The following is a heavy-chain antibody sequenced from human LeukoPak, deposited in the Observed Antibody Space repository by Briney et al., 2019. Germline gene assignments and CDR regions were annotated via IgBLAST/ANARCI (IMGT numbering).Heavy chain of an antibody. CDR2: FDPEDGET. J-gene: IGHJ4*02. Sequence: ASVKVSCKVSGYTLTELSMHWVRRAPGKGLEWMGGFDPEDGETIYAQKFQGRVTMTEDTSTDTAYMELSSLRSEDTAVYYCATVGSRDSSVPFDYWGQGTLVTVSS. CDR1: GYTLTELS. CDR3: ATVGSRDSSVPFDY. V-gene: IGHV1-24*01. D-gene: IGHD3-22*01.